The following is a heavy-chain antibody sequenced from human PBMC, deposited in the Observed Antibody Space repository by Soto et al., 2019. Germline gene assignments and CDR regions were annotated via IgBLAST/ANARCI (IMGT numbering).Heavy chain of an antibody. CDR2: IYHSGST. Sequence: QVQLQESGPGLVKPSGTLSLTCAVSGGSISSSNWWSWVRQPPGKGLEWIGEIYHSGSTNYNPSLKIRVTISVDKSKNQFSLKLSSVTAADTAVYYCAREKGYYYYGMDVWGQGTTVTVSS. V-gene: IGHV4-4*02. CDR3: AREKGYYYYGMDV. J-gene: IGHJ6*02. CDR1: GGSISSSNW.